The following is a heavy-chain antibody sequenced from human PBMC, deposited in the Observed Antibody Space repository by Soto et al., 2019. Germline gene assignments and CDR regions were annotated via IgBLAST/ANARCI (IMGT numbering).Heavy chain of an antibody. CDR1: GGSISSGGYS. Sequence: PSETLSLTCAVSGGSISSGGYSWSWIRQPPGKGLEWIGYIYHSGSTYYNPSLKSRVTISVDRSKNQFSLKLSSVTAADTAVYYCARGTPNTYWGQGTLVTVSS. CDR3: ARGTPNTY. V-gene: IGHV4-30-2*01. CDR2: IYHSGST. D-gene: IGHD2-2*01. J-gene: IGHJ4*02.